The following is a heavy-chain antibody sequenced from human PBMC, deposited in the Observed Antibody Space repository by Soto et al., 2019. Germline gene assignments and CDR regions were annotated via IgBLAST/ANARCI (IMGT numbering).Heavy chain of an antibody. CDR3: AREFPSGSPNYDY. J-gene: IGHJ4*02. Sequence: PGGSLRLSCAASGFTFSSYAMSWVRQAPEKGLEWVSTFTGSGNTYYADSVKGRFTISRDNSKSTLYLQMNSLRAEDTAVYYCAREFPSGSPNYDYWGLGTLVTVSS. V-gene: IGHV3-23*01. CDR2: FTGSGNT. D-gene: IGHD3-10*01. CDR1: GFTFSSYA.